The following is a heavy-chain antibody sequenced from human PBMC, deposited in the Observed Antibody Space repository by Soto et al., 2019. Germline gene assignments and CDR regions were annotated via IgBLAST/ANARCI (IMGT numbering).Heavy chain of an antibody. V-gene: IGHV3-23*01. J-gene: IGHJ6*04. D-gene: IGHD2-2*01. CDR1: GFTFSNYG. CDR3: AKCVIISTICDEMDV. Sequence: GGSLRLSCAASGFTFSNYGMSWVRQAPGKGPEWVSVVSGSGGSTYSADSVKGRFAISRDNSKNTLYLQMNSLRVEDTAIYYCAKCVIISTICDEMDVWGNGTTVTVSS. CDR2: VSGSGGST.